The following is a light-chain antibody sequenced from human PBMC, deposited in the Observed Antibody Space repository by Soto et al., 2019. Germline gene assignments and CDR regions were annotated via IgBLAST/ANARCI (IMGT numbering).Light chain of an antibody. J-gene: IGLJ2*01. V-gene: IGLV2-23*01. CDR2: EGS. CDR3: SSYAGSRTVV. CDR1: SSDVWSYNL. Sequence: QSALTQPASVSGSPGESITISCTGTSSDVWSYNLVSWYQQHPGKVPKLIIYEGSKRPSGVSNRFSASKSGNTASLTISGLQAEDEADYYCSSYAGSRTVVFGGGTKLTVL.